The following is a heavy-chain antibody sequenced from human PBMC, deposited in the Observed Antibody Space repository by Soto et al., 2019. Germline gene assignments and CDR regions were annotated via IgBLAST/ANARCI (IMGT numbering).Heavy chain of an antibody. CDR3: ASDAIAVGFDY. V-gene: IGHV3-48*03. CDR1: GFTFSSYE. D-gene: IGHD6-19*01. CDR2: ISSSGSTI. Sequence: GGSLRLSCAASGFTFSSYEMNWVRQAPGKGLEWVSYISSSGSTIYYADSVKGRFTISRDNAKNSLYLQMNSLRAEDTAVYYCASDAIAVGFDYWGQGTLVTVSS. J-gene: IGHJ4*02.